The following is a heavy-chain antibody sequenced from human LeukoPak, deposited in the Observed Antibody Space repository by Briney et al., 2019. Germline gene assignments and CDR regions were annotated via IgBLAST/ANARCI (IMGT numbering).Heavy chain of an antibody. V-gene: IGHV3-30*02. CDR3: AKEEVISGNHGVYFDY. J-gene: IGHJ4*02. CDR2: IRYDGNSN. Sequence: GGSLRLSCAASGFTFRSYGMHRVRQAPGKGLEWVAFIRYDGNSNYYADSVKGRFTISRDNSRSTLYPQMNSLRAEDTAVYYCAKEEVISGNHGVYFDYWGQGTLVTVSS. CDR1: GFTFRSYG. D-gene: IGHD3-22*01.